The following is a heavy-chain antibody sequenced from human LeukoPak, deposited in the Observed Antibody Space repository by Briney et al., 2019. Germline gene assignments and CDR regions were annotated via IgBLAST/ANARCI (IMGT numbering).Heavy chain of an antibody. CDR3: AKLGATTWNAFDI. Sequence: GASVKVSCKASGYTFTGYYMYWVRQAPGQGLEWMGWINPNSGGTNYAQKLQGRVTMTRDTSISTAYMELSRLRSDDTAVYYCAKLGATTWNAFDIWGQGTMVTVSS. CDR1: GYTFTGYY. D-gene: IGHD1-26*01. CDR2: INPNSGGT. V-gene: IGHV1-2*02. J-gene: IGHJ3*02.